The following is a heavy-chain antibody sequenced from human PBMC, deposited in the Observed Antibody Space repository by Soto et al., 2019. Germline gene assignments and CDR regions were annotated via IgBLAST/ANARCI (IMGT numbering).Heavy chain of an antibody. Sequence: GESLKISCTASGYAFTSYWIAWVRQMPGKGLEWVGIIYPGDSDTRYSPSFERHVTLSLDKSITTASLQCNSLKASDTAMYYSARLYCSTSICTPWFDPWGQGTLVTVSS. J-gene: IGHJ5*02. V-gene: IGHV5-51*01. CDR2: IYPGDSDT. CDR3: ARLYCSTSICTPWFDP. D-gene: IGHD2-8*01. CDR1: GYAFTSYW.